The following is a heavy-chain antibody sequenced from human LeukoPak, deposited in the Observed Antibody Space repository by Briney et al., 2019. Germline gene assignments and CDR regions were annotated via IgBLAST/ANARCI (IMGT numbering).Heavy chain of an antibody. V-gene: IGHV7-4-1*02. CDR1: GYTFTSYA. CDR2: INTNTGNP. Sequence: ASVKVSCKASGYTFTSYAMNWVRQAPGQGLEWMGWINTNTGNPTYAQGFTGRFVFSLDTSVSTAYLQISSLKAEGTAVYYCARVPKRTIFGVTHLHFQHWGQGTLVTVSS. J-gene: IGHJ1*01. CDR3: ARVPKRTIFGVTHLHFQH. D-gene: IGHD3-3*01.